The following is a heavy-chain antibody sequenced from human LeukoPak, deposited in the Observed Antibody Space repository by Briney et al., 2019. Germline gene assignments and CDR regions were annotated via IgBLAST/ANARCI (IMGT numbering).Heavy chain of an antibody. CDR3: TRARGIVMDV. D-gene: IGHD1-26*01. CDR2: INPSGGST. Sequence: ASVKVSYKASGYTFTSYYMHWVRQAPGQGLEWMGIINPSGGSTSYAQKFQGRVTMTRDTSTSTVYMELSSLRSEDTAVYYCTRARGIVMDVWGQGTTVTVSS. J-gene: IGHJ6*02. CDR1: GYTFTSYY. V-gene: IGHV1-46*01.